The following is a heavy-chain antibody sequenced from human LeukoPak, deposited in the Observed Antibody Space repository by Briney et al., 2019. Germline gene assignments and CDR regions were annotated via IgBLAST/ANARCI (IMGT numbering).Heavy chain of an antibody. CDR1: GFTFSYYA. D-gene: IGHD2-8*01. CDR2: ISSNGGST. Sequence: PGGSLRLSCSASGFTFSYYAMHWVRQTAGKGLEFVSGISSNGGSTYYADSLKGRFTISRDNSNNTLYLQMSSLRAEDTAVYYCVKGPTYASLPYYFDYWGQGTLVTVSS. CDR3: VKGPTYASLPYYFDY. V-gene: IGHV3-64D*09. J-gene: IGHJ4*02.